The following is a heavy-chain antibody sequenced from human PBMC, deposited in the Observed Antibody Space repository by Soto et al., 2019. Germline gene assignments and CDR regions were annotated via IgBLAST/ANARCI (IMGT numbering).Heavy chain of an antibody. V-gene: IGHV3-23*01. CDR2: ISGSGGST. J-gene: IGHJ5*02. Sequence: GGSLRLSCAASGFTFSSYAMSWVRQAPGKGLEWVSAISGSGGSTYYADSVKGRFTISRDNSKNTLYLQMNSLRAEDTAVYYCAKDPKGYCSGGSCSGPWGQGTLVTVSS. CDR1: GFTFSSYA. D-gene: IGHD2-15*01. CDR3: AKDPKGYCSGGSCSGP.